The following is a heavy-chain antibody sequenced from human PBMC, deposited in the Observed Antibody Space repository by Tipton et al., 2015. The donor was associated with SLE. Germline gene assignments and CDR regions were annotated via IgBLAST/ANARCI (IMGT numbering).Heavy chain of an antibody. CDR3: ARENGADEGDDAFDI. CDR1: GGSISSGGYY. D-gene: IGHD2-8*01. CDR2: IYYSGST. J-gene: IGHJ3*02. Sequence: TLSLTCTVSGGSISSGGYYWSWIRQHPGKGLEWIGYIYYSGSTYYNPSLKSRVTISVDTSKNQFSLKLSSVTAADTAVYYCARENGADEGDDAFDIWGQGTMVTVSS. V-gene: IGHV4-31*03.